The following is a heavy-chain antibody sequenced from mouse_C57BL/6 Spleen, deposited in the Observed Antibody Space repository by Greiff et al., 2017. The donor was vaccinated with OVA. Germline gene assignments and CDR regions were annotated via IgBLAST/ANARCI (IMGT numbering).Heavy chain of an antibody. Sequence: EVQLKESGPGLVKPSQSLSLTCSVTGYSITSGYYWNWIRQFPGNKLEWMGYISYDGSNNYNPSLKNRISITRDTSKNQFFLKLNSVTTEDTATYYCARGADGYYFDYWGQGTTLTVSS. CDR3: ARGADGYYFDY. CDR1: GYSITSGYY. CDR2: ISYDGSN. D-gene: IGHD2-3*01. V-gene: IGHV3-6*01. J-gene: IGHJ2*01.